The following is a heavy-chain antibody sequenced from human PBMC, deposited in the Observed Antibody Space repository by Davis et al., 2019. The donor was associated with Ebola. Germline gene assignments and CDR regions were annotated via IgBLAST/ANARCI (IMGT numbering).Heavy chain of an antibody. CDR3: AREPIVVVVAGDHGYYYYGMDV. V-gene: IGHV1-3*01. J-gene: IGHJ6*02. D-gene: IGHD2-15*01. Sequence: ASVKVSCKASGYTFTSYAMHWVRQAPGQRLEWMGWINAGNGNTKYSQKFQGRVTITRDTSASTAYMELSSLRSEDTAVYYCAREPIVVVVAGDHGYYYYGMDVWGQGTTVTVSS. CDR2: INAGNGNT. CDR1: GYTFTSYA.